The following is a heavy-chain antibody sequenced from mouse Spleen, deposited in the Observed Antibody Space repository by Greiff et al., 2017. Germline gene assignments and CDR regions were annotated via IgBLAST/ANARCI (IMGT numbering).Heavy chain of an antibody. Sequence: VKLVESGAELARPGASVKMSCKASGYTLTSYTMHWVKQRPGQGLEWIGYINPSSGYTKYNQKFKDKATLTADKSSSTAYMQLSSLTSEDSAVYYCARSGDGYPWFAYWGQGTLVTVSA. CDR3: ARSGDGYPWFAY. CDR1: GYTLTSYT. J-gene: IGHJ3*01. CDR2: INPSSGYT. D-gene: IGHD2-3*01. V-gene: IGHV1-4*01.